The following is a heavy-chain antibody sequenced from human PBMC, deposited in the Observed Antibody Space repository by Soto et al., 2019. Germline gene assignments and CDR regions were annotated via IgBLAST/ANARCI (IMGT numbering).Heavy chain of an antibody. CDR1: GGSISSYY. D-gene: IGHD3-22*01. V-gene: IGHV4-59*01. CDR3: ARGNYYDSSGYYPTYFQH. J-gene: IGHJ1*01. CDR2: IYYSGST. Sequence: SETLSLTCTVSGGSISSYYWSWIRQPPGKGLEWIGYIYYSGSTNYNPSLKSRVTISVDTSKNQFSLKLSSVTAADTAVYYCARGNYYDSSGYYPTYFQHWGQGTLVTVSS.